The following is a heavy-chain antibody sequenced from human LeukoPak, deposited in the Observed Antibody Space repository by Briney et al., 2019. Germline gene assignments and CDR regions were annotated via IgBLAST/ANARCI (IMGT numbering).Heavy chain of an antibody. J-gene: IGHJ4*02. CDR1: GFTFSSYA. D-gene: IGHD3-22*01. Sequence: NPGGSLRLSCAASGFTFSSYAMSWFRQAPGKGLEWVAFIRSKAYGGTTEYAASVKGRFTMSRDDSKSIAYLQMNSLKTEDTAVYYCTRGGYYDSSGYPYFDYWGQGTLSPSPQ. CDR3: TRGGYYDSSGYPYFDY. V-gene: IGHV3-49*05. CDR2: IRSKAYGGTT.